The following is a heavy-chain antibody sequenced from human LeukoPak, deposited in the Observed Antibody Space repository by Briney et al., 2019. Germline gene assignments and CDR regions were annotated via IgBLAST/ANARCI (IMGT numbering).Heavy chain of an antibody. CDR3: ARVGSSGTFWFDP. D-gene: IGHD6-19*01. J-gene: IGHJ5*02. V-gene: IGHV1-18*01. CDR2: ISAYNGNT. Sequence: ASVKVSCKASGGTFSSYAISWVRQAPGQGLEWMGWISAYNGNTNYAQKLQGRVTMTTDTSTSTAYMELRSLRSDDTAVYYCARVGSSGTFWFDPWGQGTLVTVSS. CDR1: GGTFSSYA.